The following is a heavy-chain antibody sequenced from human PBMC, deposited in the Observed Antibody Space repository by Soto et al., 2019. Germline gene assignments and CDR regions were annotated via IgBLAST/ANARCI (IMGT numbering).Heavy chain of an antibody. D-gene: IGHD3-10*01. V-gene: IGHV2-5*02. Sequence: QITLKESGPTLVKPTQTLTLTCTFSGFSLSINGVAVGWIRQPPGQALEWLALLYWDDDQRYNPSLKNRLTITKDTSRNQVVLTMTTMDPVDTATYYCAHKRDVSRGFKYWGQGTLVTVSS. CDR1: GFSLSINGVA. CDR3: AHKRDVSRGFKY. CDR2: LYWDDDQ. J-gene: IGHJ4*02.